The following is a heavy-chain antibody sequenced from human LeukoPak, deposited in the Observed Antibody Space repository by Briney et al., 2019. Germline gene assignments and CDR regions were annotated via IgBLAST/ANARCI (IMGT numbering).Heavy chain of an antibody. CDR1: GFTVSSNY. Sequence: GGSLRLSCAASGFTVSSNYMSWVRQAPGKGLEWVSVIYSGGSTYYADSVKGRFTISRDNSKNTLYLQMNSLRAEDTAVYYCARFTVVRGASEDNAFDIWGQGTMVTVSS. J-gene: IGHJ3*02. CDR2: IYSGGST. CDR3: ARFTVVRGASEDNAFDI. V-gene: IGHV3-53*01. D-gene: IGHD3-10*01.